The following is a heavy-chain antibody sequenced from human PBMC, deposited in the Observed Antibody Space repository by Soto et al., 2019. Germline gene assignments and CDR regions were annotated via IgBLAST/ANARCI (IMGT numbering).Heavy chain of an antibody. V-gene: IGHV3-11*01. Sequence: GGSLRLSCGASGFTFSNYYRSWIRQTPGKGLEWVSYISSTGRTIYYADSVTGRFTVSRDNAQNSLSLKLNSLRVEDTAVYYCARSYSSGWEFDYWGQGTQVTVSS. CDR1: GFTFSNYY. CDR3: ARSYSSGWEFDY. CDR2: ISSTGRTI. J-gene: IGHJ4*02. D-gene: IGHD6-19*01.